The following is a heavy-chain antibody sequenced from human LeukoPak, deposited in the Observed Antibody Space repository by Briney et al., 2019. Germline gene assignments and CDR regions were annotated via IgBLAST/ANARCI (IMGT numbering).Heavy chain of an antibody. CDR3: AKGFWSGFSNWFDP. J-gene: IGHJ5*02. Sequence: GGSLRLSCAASGFTFSSYGMHWVRQAPGKGLEWVAFIRYDGSNKYYADSVKGRFTISRDNSKNTLYLQMNSLRAEDTAVYYCAKGFWSGFSNWFDPWGQGTLVTVSS. V-gene: IGHV3-30*02. D-gene: IGHD3-3*01. CDR1: GFTFSSYG. CDR2: IRYDGSNK.